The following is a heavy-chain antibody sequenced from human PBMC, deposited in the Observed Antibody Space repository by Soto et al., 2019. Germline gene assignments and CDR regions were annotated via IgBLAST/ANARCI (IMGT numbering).Heavy chain of an antibody. J-gene: IGHJ4*02. D-gene: IGHD4-17*01. CDR1: GGSISSGDYY. Sequence: QVQLQESGPGLVKPSQTLSLTCTVSGGSISSGDYYWSWIRQPPGKGLEWIGYIYYSGSTYYNPSLKIRVTISVDTSKNQFSLKLSSVTAADTAVYYCARDRNYGGNLLYFDYWGQGTLVTVSS. V-gene: IGHV4-30-4*01. CDR3: ARDRNYGGNLLYFDY. CDR2: IYYSGST.